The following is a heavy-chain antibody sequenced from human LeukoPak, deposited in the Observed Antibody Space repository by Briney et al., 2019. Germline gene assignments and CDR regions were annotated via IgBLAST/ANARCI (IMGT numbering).Heavy chain of an antibody. Sequence: SETLSPTCTVSGGSISSSYWSWIRQSPGKELEWIAYINYSGSSNYNPSLKSRVTISIDTSKDQFFLTLRSVTAADTAVYYCARHFPPSADFFDYWGQGNLVTVSS. J-gene: IGHJ4*02. V-gene: IGHV4-59*08. CDR2: INYSGSS. CDR1: GGSISSSY. CDR3: ARHFPPSADFFDY.